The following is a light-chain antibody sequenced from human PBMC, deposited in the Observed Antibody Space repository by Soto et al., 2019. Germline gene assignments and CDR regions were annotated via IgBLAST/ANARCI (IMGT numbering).Light chain of an antibody. V-gene: IGKV1-27*01. CDR1: QGISNY. J-gene: IGKJ1*01. CDR3: QTYNSART. Sequence: DIQMTQSPSSLSASVGDRVTITCRASQGISNYLAWYQQKPGEVPKLLIYAASTLQPGVPSRFSGSGSGTDFTLTISSLQPEDVATYYCQTYNSARTFSQGTKVEIK. CDR2: AAS.